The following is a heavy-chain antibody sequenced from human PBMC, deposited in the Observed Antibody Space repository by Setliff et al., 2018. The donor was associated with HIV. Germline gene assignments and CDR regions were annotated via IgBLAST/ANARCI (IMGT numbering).Heavy chain of an antibody. CDR3: TTAPGSGWSTDAPI. D-gene: IGHD6-19*01. CDR2: VKSKTDGWTT. CDR1: GFTFSNGW. Sequence: GGSLRLSCAASGFTFSNGWMSWVRQAPGKGLEWVGRVKSKTDGWTTDYAAPVKGRFTISRDDSKNTLYLQMNSLKTEDTAVYYCTTAPGSGWSTDAPIWGHGTMVT. J-gene: IGHJ3*02. V-gene: IGHV3-15*01.